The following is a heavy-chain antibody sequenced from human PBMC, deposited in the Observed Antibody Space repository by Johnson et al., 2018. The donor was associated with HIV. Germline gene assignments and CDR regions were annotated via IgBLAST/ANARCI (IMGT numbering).Heavy chain of an antibody. CDR2: IRWNSGSI. V-gene: IGHV3-9*01. Sequence: EVQLVESGGGLVQPGGSLRLSCAASGFTFDDYAMHWVRQAPGKGLEWVSGIRWNSGSIGYADSVKGRFTISRDNSKNTLYLQMNSLRAEDTAVYYCARGEEEQLGDAFDIWGQGTMVTVSS. J-gene: IGHJ3*02. CDR3: ARGEEEQLGDAFDI. D-gene: IGHD6-6*01. CDR1: GFTFDDYA.